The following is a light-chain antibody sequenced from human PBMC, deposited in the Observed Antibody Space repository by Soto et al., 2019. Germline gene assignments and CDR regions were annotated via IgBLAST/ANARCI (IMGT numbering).Light chain of an antibody. J-gene: IGLJ1*01. CDR1: TGTVTGSHH. CDR2: DTT. Sequence: QAVVTQEPSLTVSPGGTVTLTCGSSTGTVTGSHHPYWFQQKPGQAPRTLFYDTTYKHSWTPARFSGSLLGGKAAPTLSGELPEDEADYYRLRAYDGSYVFGTGTKLTV. CDR3: LRAYDGSYV. V-gene: IGLV7-46*01.